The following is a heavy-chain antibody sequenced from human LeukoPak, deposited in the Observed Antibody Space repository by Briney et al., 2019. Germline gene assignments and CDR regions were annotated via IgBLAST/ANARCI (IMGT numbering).Heavy chain of an antibody. CDR3: ARVKQLVYGYYFDY. V-gene: IGHV4-31*03. J-gene: IGHJ4*02. CDR1: GGSISSGGYY. D-gene: IGHD6-13*01. Sequence: PSETLSLTCTVSGGSISSGGYYWSWIRQHPGKGLEWIGYIYYSGSTYYNPSLKSRVTISIHTSKNQFSLKLSSVTAADTAVYYRARVKQLVYGYYFDYWGQGTLVTVSS. CDR2: IYYSGST.